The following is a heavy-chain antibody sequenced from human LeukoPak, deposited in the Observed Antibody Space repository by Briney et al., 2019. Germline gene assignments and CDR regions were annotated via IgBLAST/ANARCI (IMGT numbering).Heavy chain of an antibody. CDR2: ISSSGSTI. CDR1: GFTFSSYE. CDR3: ARAAIAAAGDDY. V-gene: IGHV3-48*03. J-gene: IGHJ4*02. Sequence: GGSLRLSCAASGFTFSSYEMNWVRQAPGKGLEWVSYISSSGSTIYYADSVKGRFTISRDNAKNSLYLQMNGLRAEDTAVYYCARAAIAAAGDDYWGQGTLVTVSS. D-gene: IGHD6-13*01.